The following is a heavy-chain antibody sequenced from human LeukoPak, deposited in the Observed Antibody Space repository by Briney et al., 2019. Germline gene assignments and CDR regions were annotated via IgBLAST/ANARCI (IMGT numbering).Heavy chain of an antibody. CDR2: IYPGDSDT. Sequence: GESLKISCKGSGYSFTSYWIGWVRQMPGKGLEWMGIIYPGDSDTRYSPSFQGQVTISADKSISTAYLQWSSLKASDTAMYYCARCELGGTVTTYYYYGMDVWGQGTTVTVSS. J-gene: IGHJ6*02. CDR3: ARCELGGTVTTYYYYGMDV. V-gene: IGHV5-51*01. CDR1: GYSFTSYW. D-gene: IGHD4-17*01.